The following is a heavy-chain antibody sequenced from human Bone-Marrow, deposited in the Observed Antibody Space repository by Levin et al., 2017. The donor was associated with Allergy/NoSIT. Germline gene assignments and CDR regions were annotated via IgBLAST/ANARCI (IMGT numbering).Heavy chain of an antibody. V-gene: IGHV4-30-2*01. CDR3: ARDNWNGGYFDY. Sequence: PSETLSLTCAVSGGSISSGGYSWSWIRQPPGKGLEWIGYIYHSGSTYYNPSLKSRVTISVDRSKNQFSLKLSSVTAADTAVYYCARDNWNGGYFDYWGQGTLVTVSS. D-gene: IGHD1-20*01. J-gene: IGHJ4*02. CDR1: GGSISSGGYS. CDR2: IYHSGST.